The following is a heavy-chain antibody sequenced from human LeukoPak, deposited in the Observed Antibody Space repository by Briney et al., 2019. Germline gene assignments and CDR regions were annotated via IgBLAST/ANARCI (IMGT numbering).Heavy chain of an antibody. CDR2: ISYDGSNK. CDR1: GFTFSSYA. CDR3: ARVASSSWGAFDI. D-gene: IGHD6-13*01. Sequence: GVLRLSCAASGFTFSSYAMHWVRQAPGKGLEWVAVISYDGSNKYYADSVKGRFTISRDNSENTLYLQMNSLRAEDTAVYYCARVASSSWGAFDIWGQGTMVTVSS. J-gene: IGHJ3*02. V-gene: IGHV3-30-3*01.